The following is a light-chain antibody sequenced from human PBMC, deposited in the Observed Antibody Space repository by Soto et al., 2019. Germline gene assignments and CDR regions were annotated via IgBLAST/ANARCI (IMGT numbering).Light chain of an antibody. V-gene: IGKV3-11*01. Sequence: EIMLTQSPATLSLSPGERATLSCRASQSVSSYLAWYQQKPGQAPRLLIYDASNRATGIPARFSGSGSGTDFPLTLSSLEPEDLAVYYCQLRSTWGGVTSGPGTKVDIK. CDR3: QLRSTWGGVT. CDR1: QSVSSY. J-gene: IGKJ3*01. CDR2: DAS.